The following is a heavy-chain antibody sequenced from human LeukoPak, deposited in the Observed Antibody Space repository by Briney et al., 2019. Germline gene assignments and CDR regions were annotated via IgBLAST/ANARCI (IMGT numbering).Heavy chain of an antibody. Sequence: PGGSLRLSCAAAGFTFSSYAMSWVRQAPGKGLEWVSGISGSGGSTYYADSVRGRFTTSRDNSKNTLHLQMDSLRAEDTAIYYCAKGDDDYGTRYFDYWGQGTLVTVSS. CDR1: GFTFSSYA. V-gene: IGHV3-23*01. D-gene: IGHD4-17*01. CDR2: ISGSGGST. J-gene: IGHJ4*02. CDR3: AKGDDDYGTRYFDY.